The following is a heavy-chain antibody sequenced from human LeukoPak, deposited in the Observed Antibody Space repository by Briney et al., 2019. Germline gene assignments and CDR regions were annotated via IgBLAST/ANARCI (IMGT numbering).Heavy chain of an antibody. J-gene: IGHJ4*02. D-gene: IGHD1-26*01. CDR2: INHSGST. V-gene: IGHV4-34*01. CDR3: ASRVGATGFDY. Sequence: SETPSLTCAVYGGSFSGYYWSWIRQPPGKGLEWIGEINHSGSTNYNPSLKSRVTISVDTSKNQFSLKLSSVTAADTAVYYCASRVGATGFDYWGQGILVTVSS. CDR1: GGSFSGYY.